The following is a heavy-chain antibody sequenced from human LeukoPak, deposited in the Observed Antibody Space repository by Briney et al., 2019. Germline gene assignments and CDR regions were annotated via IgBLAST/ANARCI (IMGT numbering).Heavy chain of an antibody. J-gene: IGHJ6*03. Sequence: GRSLRLSCAASGFTFSSYTMNWVRQAPGKGLEWVSSISTSSSYIYYADSVKGRFTISRDNAKKYLYLQMNSLRAEDTAVYYCARDGDTVLTRGYYYYMDVWGKGTTVTVSS. CDR3: ARDGDTVLTRGYYYYMDV. CDR2: ISTSSSYI. CDR1: GFTFSSYT. V-gene: IGHV3-21*01. D-gene: IGHD4-23*01.